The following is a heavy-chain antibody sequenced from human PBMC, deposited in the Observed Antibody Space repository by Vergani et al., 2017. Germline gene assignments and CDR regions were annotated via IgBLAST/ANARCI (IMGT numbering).Heavy chain of an antibody. CDR3: ARMEIVVVAATPYYYYGMDV. V-gene: IGHV1-69*02. CDR1: GGTFSSYT. CDR2: IIPILGIA. Sequence: QVQLVQSGAEVKKPGSSVKVSCKASGGTFSSYTISWVRQAPGQGLEWMGRIIPILGIANYAQKFQGRVTITADKSTSTAYMELSSLRSEDTAVYYCARMEIVVVAATPYYYYGMDVWGQGP. J-gene: IGHJ6*02. D-gene: IGHD2-15*01.